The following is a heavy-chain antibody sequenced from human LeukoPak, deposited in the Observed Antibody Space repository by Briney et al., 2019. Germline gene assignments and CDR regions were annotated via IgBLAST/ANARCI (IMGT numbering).Heavy chain of an antibody. CDR1: GFTFSSYW. V-gene: IGHV3-74*01. CDR3: ARVRQQLVLGVYYYYYGMDV. Sequence: PGGSLRLSCAASGFTFSSYWMYWVRQAPGKGLVWVSRINSDGSSTSHADSVKGRFTISRDNAKNTLYLQMNSLRAEDTAVYYCARVRQQLVLGVYYYYYGMDVWGQGTTVTVSS. J-gene: IGHJ6*02. D-gene: IGHD6-13*01. CDR2: INSDGSST.